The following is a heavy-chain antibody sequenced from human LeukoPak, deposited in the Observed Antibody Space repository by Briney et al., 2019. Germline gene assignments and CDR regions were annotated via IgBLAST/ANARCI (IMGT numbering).Heavy chain of an antibody. J-gene: IGHJ4*02. CDR1: GGSISSSSYY. Sequence: SETLSLTCTVSGGSISSSSYYWGWIRQPPGKGLEWIGSIYYSGSTYHNPSLKSRVTISVDTSKNQFSLKLSSVTAADTAVYYCARQRAYYYDSSGYLKNPFDYWGQGTLVTVSS. V-gene: IGHV4-39*01. CDR2: IYYSGST. CDR3: ARQRAYYYDSSGYLKNPFDY. D-gene: IGHD3-22*01.